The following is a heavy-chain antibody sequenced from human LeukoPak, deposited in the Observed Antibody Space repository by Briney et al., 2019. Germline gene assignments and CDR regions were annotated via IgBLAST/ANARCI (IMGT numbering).Heavy chain of an antibody. CDR2: IRYDGSNK. V-gene: IGHV3-30*02. CDR3: AKDSGSYHDY. Sequence: GGSLRLSCAASGFTFSSYGMHWVRQAPGKGLEGVAFIRYDGSNKYYADSVKGRFTISRDNSKNTPYLQMNSLRAEDTAVYYCAKDSGSYHDYWGQGTLVAVSS. CDR1: GFTFSSYG. J-gene: IGHJ4*02. D-gene: IGHD1-26*01.